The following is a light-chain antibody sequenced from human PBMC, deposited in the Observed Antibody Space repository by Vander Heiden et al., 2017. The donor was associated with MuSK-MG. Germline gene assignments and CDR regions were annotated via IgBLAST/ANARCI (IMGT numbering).Light chain of an antibody. CDR3: QQVYYLPIS. V-gene: IGKV1-33*01. CDR2: GAS. Sequence: DIQMTQSPSSLSASVGDRVTITCQASQYIRNSLNWYQQKPVKAPKLLIYGASNLETGVPSRFSGSGSGTDFTFTISSLQPEDIATYYCQQVYYLPISFGRGTKVEIK. CDR1: QYIRNS. J-gene: IGKJ4*01.